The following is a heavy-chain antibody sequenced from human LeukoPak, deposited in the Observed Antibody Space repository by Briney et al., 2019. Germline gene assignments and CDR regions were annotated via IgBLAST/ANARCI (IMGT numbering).Heavy chain of an antibody. J-gene: IGHJ4*02. CDR1: GYTFTGYY. CDR3: ARVGASDFWSGYSQEGLDY. CDR2: INPNSGGT. D-gene: IGHD3-3*01. V-gene: IGHV1-2*02. Sequence: ASVKVSCKASGYTFTGYYMHWVRQAPGQGLEWMGWINPNSGGTNYAQKFQGRVTMTRDTSISTAYMELSRLRSDDTAVYYCARVGASDFWSGYSQEGLDYWGQGTLVTVSS.